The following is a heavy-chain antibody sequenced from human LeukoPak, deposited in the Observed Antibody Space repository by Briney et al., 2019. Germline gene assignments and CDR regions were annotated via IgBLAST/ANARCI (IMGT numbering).Heavy chain of an antibody. V-gene: IGHV4-31*03. D-gene: IGHD5-18*01. CDR3: ASRYSYGCWFDP. CDR1: GGSISSGGYY. Sequence: SETLSLTCTVSGGSISSGGYYWSWIRQHPGKGLEWIGYIYYSGSTYYNPSLKSRVTISVDTSKNQFSLKLSSVTAADTAVYYCASRYSYGCWFDPWGQGTLVTVSS. J-gene: IGHJ5*02. CDR2: IYYSGST.